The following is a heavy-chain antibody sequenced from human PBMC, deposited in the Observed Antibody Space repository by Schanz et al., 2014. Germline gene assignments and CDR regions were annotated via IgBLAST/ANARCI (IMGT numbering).Heavy chain of an antibody. CDR3: ARENTAVAGMPRVMDV. Sequence: QVLLVQSGAEVKKPGASVKVSCKASGYRFIGYYVHWVRQAPGQGLEWMGRVSPSSGDTNYAQMFKGRVTMTTDTSISTAYMELSRLTSDDTAVFFWARENTAVAGMPRVMDVWGQGTTVTVTS. CDR2: VSPSSGDT. V-gene: IGHV1-2*06. CDR1: GYRFIGYY. J-gene: IGHJ6*02. D-gene: IGHD6-19*01.